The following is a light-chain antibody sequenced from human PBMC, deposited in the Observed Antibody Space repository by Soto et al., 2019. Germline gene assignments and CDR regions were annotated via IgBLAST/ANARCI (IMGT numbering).Light chain of an antibody. CDR1: QSVRSSN. V-gene: IGKV3-20*01. Sequence: EIVLTPSPGTPSFSPGGRATLSCRASQSVRSSNLAWYQHKPGQAPRLLIYRASSRVTGIPDRFSGSGSGTDFTLIISRLEPEDFAVYYCQQYGTSPGTFGQGTKVDIK. J-gene: IGKJ1*01. CDR3: QQYGTSPGT. CDR2: RAS.